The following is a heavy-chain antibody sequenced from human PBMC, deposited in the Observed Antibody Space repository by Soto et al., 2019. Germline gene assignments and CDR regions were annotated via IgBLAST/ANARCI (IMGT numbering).Heavy chain of an antibody. J-gene: IGHJ6*03. V-gene: IGHV1-69*02. Sequence: ASVKVSCKASGGTFSSYTISWVRQAPGQGLEWMGRIIPILGIANYAQKFQGRVTITADKSTSTAYMELSSLRSEDTAVYYCARMGGVGIAAAENEPSYSYMDVWGKGTTVTVSS. CDR3: ARMGGVGIAAAENEPSYSYMDV. CDR2: IIPILGIA. D-gene: IGHD6-13*01. CDR1: GGTFSSYT.